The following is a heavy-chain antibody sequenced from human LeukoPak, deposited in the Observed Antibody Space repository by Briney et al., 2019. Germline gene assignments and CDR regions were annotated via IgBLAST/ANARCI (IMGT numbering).Heavy chain of an antibody. J-gene: IGHJ3*02. D-gene: IGHD3-16*01. CDR1: GFTFSSYA. CDR2: ISYDGSNK. V-gene: IGHV3-30*04. CDR3: ARSWWGGILGGAFDI. Sequence: QPGRSLRLSCAASGFTFSSYAMHWVRQAPGKGLEWVAVISYDGSNKYYADSVKGRFTISRDNSKNTLYLQMNSLRAEDTAVYYCARSWWGGILGGAFDIWGQGTMVTVSS.